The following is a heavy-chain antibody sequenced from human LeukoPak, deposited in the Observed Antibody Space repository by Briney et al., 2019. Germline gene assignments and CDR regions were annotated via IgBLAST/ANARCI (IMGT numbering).Heavy chain of an antibody. CDR3: ARFPYFEGFDY. CDR2: INHSGST. V-gene: IGHV4-34*01. D-gene: IGHD3-9*01. J-gene: IGHJ4*02. CDR1: GGSFSGYY. Sequence: SQTLSLTCAVYGGSFSGYYWSWIRQPPGKGLEWIGEINHSGSTNYNPSLRSRVTLSMDTSKNQFSLKLRSVTAADTAVYFCARFPYFEGFDYWGQGTQVIVSS.